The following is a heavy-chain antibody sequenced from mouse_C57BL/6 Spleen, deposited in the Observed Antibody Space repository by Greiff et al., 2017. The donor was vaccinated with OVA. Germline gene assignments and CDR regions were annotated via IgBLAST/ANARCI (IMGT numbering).Heavy chain of an antibody. D-gene: IGHD1-1*01. J-gene: IGHJ2*01. CDR2: INPSNGGT. V-gene: IGHV1-53*01. CDR1: GYTFTSYW. Sequence: VQLQQPGTELVKPGASVKLSCKASGYTFTSYWMHWVKQRPGQGLEWIGNINPSNGGTNYNEKFKSKATLTVDKSSSTAYMQLSSLTSEDSAVYYGTKYYYDNSDEVDYWGQGTTLTVSS. CDR3: TKYYYDNSDEVDY.